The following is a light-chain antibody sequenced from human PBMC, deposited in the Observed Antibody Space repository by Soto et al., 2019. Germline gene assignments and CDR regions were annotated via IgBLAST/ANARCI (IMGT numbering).Light chain of an antibody. CDR3: QQYSTYPWT. V-gene: IGKV1-5*03. J-gene: IGKJ1*01. Sequence: DIQMTQSPSTLSASVGDRVTITCRASQTISTLLAWYQQRPGKAPNLLIYKASSLESGVPSRFSGSGSGTEFTLTISSLQPDDFATYFCQQYSTYPWTFGQGTKVEF. CDR1: QTISTL. CDR2: KAS.